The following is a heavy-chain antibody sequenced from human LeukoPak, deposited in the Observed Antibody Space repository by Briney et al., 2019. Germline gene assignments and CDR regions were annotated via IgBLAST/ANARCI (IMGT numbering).Heavy chain of an antibody. CDR3: ARASRDGYNYGLDY. V-gene: IGHV4-34*01. Sequence: SETLSLTCAVYGGSFSGYYWSWIRQPPGKGLEWIGEINHSGSTNYNPSLKSRVTISVDTSKNQFSLKLSSVTAADTAVYYCARASRDGYNYGLDYWGQGTLVTVSS. CDR1: GGSFSGYY. CDR2: INHSGST. D-gene: IGHD5-24*01. J-gene: IGHJ4*02.